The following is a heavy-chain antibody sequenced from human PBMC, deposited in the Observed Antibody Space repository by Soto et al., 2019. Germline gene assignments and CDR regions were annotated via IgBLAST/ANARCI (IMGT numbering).Heavy chain of an antibody. CDR1: GFTLSSYR. CDR3: TRDYFDNDSEDY. D-gene: IGHD3-22*01. J-gene: IGHJ4*02. V-gene: IGHV3-74*01. Sequence: EVQLVESGGGLVQPGGSLRLSCAASGFTLSSYRMHWVRQAPGKGPVWVSRINSDGSSTSYADSVKGRFTISRDNAKNTLYLQLNSLRDEDTAVYYCTRDYFDNDSEDYWGQGTLVTVSS. CDR2: INSDGSST.